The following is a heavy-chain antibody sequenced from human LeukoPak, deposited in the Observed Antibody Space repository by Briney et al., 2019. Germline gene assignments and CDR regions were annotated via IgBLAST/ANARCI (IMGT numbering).Heavy chain of an antibody. CDR3: ARQLTTLRGFDI. V-gene: IGHV5-51*01. CDR1: GFTFTTSW. J-gene: IGHJ3*02. Sequence: GESLRISCQGSGFTFTTSWIGWVRQLPGKGLEWMGNIYPGDSDTRYSPSFQGQVTISADKSINTAYLQWTSLKASDTAMYYCARQLTTLRGFDIWGQGTMVTASS. CDR2: IYPGDSDT. D-gene: IGHD4-11*01.